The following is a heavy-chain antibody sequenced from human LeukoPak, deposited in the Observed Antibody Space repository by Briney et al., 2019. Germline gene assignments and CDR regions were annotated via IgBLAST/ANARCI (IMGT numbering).Heavy chain of an antibody. CDR1: GGSISSYY. J-gene: IGHJ5*02. CDR2: IYYSGST. V-gene: IGHV4-59*06. D-gene: IGHD2-2*01. CDR3: AREHIVVVPAAIPYNWFDP. Sequence: SETLSLTCTVSGGSISSYYWSWIRQHPGKGLEWIGYIYYSGSTYYNPSLRSRVTISVDTSKNQFSLKLSSVTAADTAVYYCAREHIVVVPAAIPYNWFDPWGQGTLVTVSS.